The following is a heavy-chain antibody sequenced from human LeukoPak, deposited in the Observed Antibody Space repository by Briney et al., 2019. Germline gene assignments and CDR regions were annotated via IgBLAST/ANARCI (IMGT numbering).Heavy chain of an antibody. Sequence: PGGSLRLSCAVSGFTFSDYTMNWVRQAPGKGLEWVASIQSNGNEKYSSDSLKGRFTISRDNSKNTLYLQMNTVRPEDTAVYCARGATSWPQGPYHFDYWGQGILITVSS. CDR3: ARGATSWPQGPYHFDY. D-gene: IGHD2-2*01. CDR2: IQSNGNEK. J-gene: IGHJ4*02. CDR1: GFTFSDYT. V-gene: IGHV3-30*02.